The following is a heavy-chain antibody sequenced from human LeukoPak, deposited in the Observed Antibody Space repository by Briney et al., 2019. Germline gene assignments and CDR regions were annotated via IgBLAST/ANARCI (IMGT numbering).Heavy chain of an antibody. Sequence: GGSLRLSCVASGFTFSDYYMSWIRQAPGKGLEWVSYISSSGSTIYYADSVKGRFTISRDNAKNSLYLQMNSLRAEDTAVYYCARQGYDFWSGYFMRGNNWFDPWGQGTLVTVSS. CDR2: ISSSGSTI. D-gene: IGHD3-3*01. J-gene: IGHJ5*02. CDR1: GFTFSDYY. CDR3: ARQGYDFWSGYFMRGNNWFDP. V-gene: IGHV3-11*04.